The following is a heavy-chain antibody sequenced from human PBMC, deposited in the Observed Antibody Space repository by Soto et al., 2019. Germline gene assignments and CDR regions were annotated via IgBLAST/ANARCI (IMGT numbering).Heavy chain of an antibody. D-gene: IGHD6-13*01. CDR1: GDSVSSNSVV. CDR2: TYYRSKWYY. Sequence: SQTLSLTCAISGDSVSSNSVVWNWIRQSPSRGLEWLGRTYYRSKWYYEYAESVKSRIIINPDTSKNQLSLQLNSVTPEDTGVYYCARLVGNSWIDYWGQGPLVTVSS. J-gene: IGHJ4*02. V-gene: IGHV6-1*01. CDR3: ARLVGNSWIDY.